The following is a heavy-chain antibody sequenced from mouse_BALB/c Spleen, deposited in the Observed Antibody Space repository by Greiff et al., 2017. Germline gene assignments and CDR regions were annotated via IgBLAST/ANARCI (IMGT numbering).Heavy chain of an antibody. D-gene: IGHD1-1*01. CDR1: GYTFTSYW. Sequence: QVQLQQPGAELVRPGASVKLSCKASGYTFTSYWMNWVKQRPGQGLEWIGMIDPSDSETHYNQMFKDKATLTVDKSSSTAYMQLSSLTSEDSAVYYCKNYGSSYADWYFDVWGAGTTVTVSS. CDR3: KNYGSSYADWYFDV. V-gene: IGHV1-61*01. CDR2: IDPSDSET. J-gene: IGHJ1*01.